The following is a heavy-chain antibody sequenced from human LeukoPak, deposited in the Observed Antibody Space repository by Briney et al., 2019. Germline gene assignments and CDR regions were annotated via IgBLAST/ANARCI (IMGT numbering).Heavy chain of an antibody. Sequence: GGSLRLSCAASGFTFNDYTMTWVRQAPGKGLEWVSSITGDCNYIFYADSVKGRFTISRDNAQNSLFLELNNLRGEDTAVYYCARERNFYYFDYWGQGALVTVSS. D-gene: IGHD3-3*01. J-gene: IGHJ4*02. CDR1: GFTFNDYT. CDR2: ITGDCNYI. CDR3: ARERNFYYFDY. V-gene: IGHV3-21*01.